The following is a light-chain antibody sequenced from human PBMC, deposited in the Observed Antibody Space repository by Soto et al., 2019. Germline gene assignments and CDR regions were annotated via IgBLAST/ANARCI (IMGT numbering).Light chain of an antibody. J-gene: IGLJ2*01. CDR2: EDR. CDR3: QAWDSSSVV. CDR1: KLGDKF. Sequence: SYELTQSPSVSVSPGQTASITCSGDKLGDKFAYWYRQKPGQSPVVVIYEDRKRPSGIPERFSGSNSGNTATLTISGTQAMDEADYYCQAWDSSSVVFGGGAKLTVL. V-gene: IGLV3-1*01.